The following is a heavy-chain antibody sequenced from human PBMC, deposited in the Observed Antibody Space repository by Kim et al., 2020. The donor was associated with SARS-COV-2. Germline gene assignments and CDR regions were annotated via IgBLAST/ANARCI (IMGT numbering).Heavy chain of an antibody. CDR2: ISSSSSTI. J-gene: IGHJ6*02. CDR1: GFTFSSYS. CDR3: ARLPTHCSGGSCYSYYYYGMDV. V-gene: IGHV3-48*02. Sequence: GGSLRLSCAASGFTFSSYSMNWVRQAPGKGLEWVSYISSSSSTIYYADSVKGRFTISRDNAKNSLYLQMNSLRDEDTAVYYCARLPTHCSGGSCYSYYYYGMDVWGQGTTVTVSS. D-gene: IGHD2-15*01.